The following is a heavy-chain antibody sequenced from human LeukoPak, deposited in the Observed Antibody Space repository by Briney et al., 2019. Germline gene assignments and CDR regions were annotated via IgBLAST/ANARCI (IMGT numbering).Heavy chain of an antibody. Sequence: GGSLRLSCAASGFTFSSYEMNWVRQAPGKGLEWVSYISSSGSTIYYADSVKGRFTISRDNAMNSLYLQMNSLRAEDTAVYYCARDYYDSSGYYYHDYWGQGTLVTVSS. CDR3: ARDYYDSSGYYYHDY. J-gene: IGHJ4*02. V-gene: IGHV3-48*03. CDR1: GFTFSSYE. D-gene: IGHD3-22*01. CDR2: ISSSGSTI.